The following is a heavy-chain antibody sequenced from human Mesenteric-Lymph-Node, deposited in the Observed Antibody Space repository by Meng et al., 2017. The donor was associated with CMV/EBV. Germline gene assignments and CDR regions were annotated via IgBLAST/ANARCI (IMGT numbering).Heavy chain of an antibody. Sequence: GESLKISCAASGFTFNNYAMTWVRQAPGKGLEWVSSISSSGGSSYYADSVEGRFTISRDISKNTLYLLMNSLRAEDTAVYYCAYYSSGYYYDPPYFDYWGQGTLVTVSS. V-gene: IGHV3-23*01. D-gene: IGHD3-22*01. CDR3: AYYSSGYYYDPPYFDY. J-gene: IGHJ4*02. CDR2: ISSSGGSS. CDR1: GFTFNNYA.